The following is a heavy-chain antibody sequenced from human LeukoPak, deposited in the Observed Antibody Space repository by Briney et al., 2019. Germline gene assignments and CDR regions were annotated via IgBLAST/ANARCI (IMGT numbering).Heavy chain of an antibody. J-gene: IGHJ2*01. CDR3: ARAAYSSTWYSRYFDL. D-gene: IGHD6-13*01. CDR2: IYSDGNT. CDR1: GLSVRSNY. V-gene: IGHV3-66*01. Sequence: GGSLRLSCAASGLSVRSNYMNWVRQAPGKGLEWVSIIYSDGNTYYAESVKGRFTISRENAKNSLYLQMNSLRAGDTAVYYCARAAYSSTWYSRYFDLWGRGTLVTVSS.